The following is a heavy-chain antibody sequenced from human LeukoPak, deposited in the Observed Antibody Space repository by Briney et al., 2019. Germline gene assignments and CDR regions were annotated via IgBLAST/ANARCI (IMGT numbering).Heavy chain of an antibody. Sequence: PGGSLRLSCAASGFTFSSYEMNWVRQAPGKGLEWVSYISSSGSTIYYADSVKGRFTISRDNAKNSLYLKMNSLRAEDTAVYYCARDGYDSSGYYYDVWYFDYWGQGTLVTVSS. CDR3: ARDGYDSSGYYYDVWYFDY. CDR1: GFTFSSYE. V-gene: IGHV3-48*03. J-gene: IGHJ4*02. D-gene: IGHD3-22*01. CDR2: ISSSGSTI.